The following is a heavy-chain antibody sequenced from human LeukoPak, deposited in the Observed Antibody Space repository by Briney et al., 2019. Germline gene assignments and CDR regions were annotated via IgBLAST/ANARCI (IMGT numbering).Heavy chain of an antibody. J-gene: IGHJ1*01. CDR3: AREGIAVAGDAEYFQH. CDR1: GFTFGSYA. D-gene: IGHD6-19*01. V-gene: IGHV3-30-3*01. Sequence: GRSLRLSCAASGFTFGSYAMHWVRQAPGKGLEWVAVISYDGSNKYYADSVKGRFTISRDNSKNTLYLQMNSLRAEDTAVYYCAREGIAVAGDAEYFQHWGQGTLVTVSS. CDR2: ISYDGSNK.